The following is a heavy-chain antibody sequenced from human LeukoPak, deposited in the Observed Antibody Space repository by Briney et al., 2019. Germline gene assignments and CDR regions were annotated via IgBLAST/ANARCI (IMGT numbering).Heavy chain of an antibody. J-gene: IGHJ6*02. V-gene: IGHV4-59*08. Sequence: MPSETLSLTCTVSGGSISNYYWSWIRQSPKKGLEWIGYIYYNGITNYNPSLESRVTISVDTPRNQFSLNLTSVTAADTAVYYCARRGAGSTYFYYGLDVWGQGTTVTVSS. D-gene: IGHD1-7*01. CDR3: ARRGAGSTYFYYGLDV. CDR1: GGSISNYY. CDR2: IYYNGIT.